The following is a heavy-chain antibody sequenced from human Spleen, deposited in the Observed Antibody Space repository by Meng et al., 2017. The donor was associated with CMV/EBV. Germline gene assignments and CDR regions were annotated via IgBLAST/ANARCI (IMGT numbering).Heavy chain of an antibody. J-gene: IGHJ4*02. V-gene: IGHV4-34*01. Sequence: GSLRLSCGVSGGSISGYYWSWIRQPPGKGLEWIGEVNQSGSTNFNPSLKSRVTMSVDTSKNQFSVKLRSVTAADTAIYYCARGDFWDLDYWGQGLLVTVSS. CDR1: GGSISGYY. CDR3: ARGDFWDLDY. D-gene: IGHD3-3*01. CDR2: VNQSGST.